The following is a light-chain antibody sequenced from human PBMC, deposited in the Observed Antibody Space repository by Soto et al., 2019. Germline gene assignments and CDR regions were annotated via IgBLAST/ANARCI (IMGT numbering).Light chain of an antibody. V-gene: IGLV1-44*01. Sequence: QSVLTQPPSASGSPGQRVAISCSGSSSNIGSNTVNWYHQFPQTAPKLLIYSNNQRPSGVPDRFSGSKSGTSASLAISGLQSEDEADYYCAAWDDSLHGFYVFGTGTKVTVL. J-gene: IGLJ1*01. CDR1: SSNIGSNT. CDR2: SNN. CDR3: AAWDDSLHGFYV.